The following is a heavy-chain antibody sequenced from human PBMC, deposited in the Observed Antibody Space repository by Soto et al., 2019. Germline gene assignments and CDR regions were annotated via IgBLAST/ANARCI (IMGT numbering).Heavy chain of an antibody. J-gene: IGHJ6*02. D-gene: IGHD6-19*01. V-gene: IGHV3-9*01. CDR3: AKDRGYSSGWYGRYYYYGMDV. CDR2: ISWNSGSI. CDR1: GFTFDDYA. Sequence: EVQLVESGGGLVQPGRSLRLSCAASGFTFDDYAMHWVRQAPGKGLEWVSGISWNSGSIGYADSVKGRFTISRDNAKNSLYLQMNSLRAEDTALYYCAKDRGYSSGWYGRYYYYGMDVWGQGTTVTVSS.